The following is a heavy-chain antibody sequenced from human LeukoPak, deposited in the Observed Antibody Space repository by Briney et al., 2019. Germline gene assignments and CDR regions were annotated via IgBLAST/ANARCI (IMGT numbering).Heavy chain of an antibody. CDR1: GFTFNSYG. D-gene: IGHD1-26*01. V-gene: IGHV3-23*01. CDR3: AKRDVSGSYYFDY. Sequence: GTLRLSCAASGFTFNSYGMYWVRQAPGKGLEWVSAISASGDATYYADSVKGRFTISRDNSKNTVYLQMNSLRAEDTAIYYCAKRDVSGSYYFDYWGQGTLVTVSS. CDR2: ISASGDAT. J-gene: IGHJ4*02.